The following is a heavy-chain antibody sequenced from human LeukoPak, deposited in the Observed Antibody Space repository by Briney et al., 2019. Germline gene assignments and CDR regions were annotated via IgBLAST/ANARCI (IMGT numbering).Heavy chain of an antibody. CDR2: IYYSGST. V-gene: IGHV4-59*12. D-gene: IGHD2-2*01. Sequence: SETLSLTCTVSGGSISSYYWSWIRQPPGKGLEWIGYIYYSGSTNYNPSLKSRVTISVDTSKNQFSLKLSSVTAADTAVYYCARLNCSSTSCCYYYGMDVWGQGTTVTVSS. J-gene: IGHJ6*02. CDR3: ARLNCSSTSCCYYYGMDV. CDR1: GGSISSYY.